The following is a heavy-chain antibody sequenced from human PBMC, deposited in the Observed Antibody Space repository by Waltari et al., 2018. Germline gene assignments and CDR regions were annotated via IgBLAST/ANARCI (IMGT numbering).Heavy chain of an antibody. CDR3: ARDLLYGDYPVTFFDY. CDR1: GYSISSGYY. D-gene: IGHD4-17*01. V-gene: IGHV4-38-2*02. J-gene: IGHJ4*02. CDR2: IYHSGST. Sequence: QVQLQESGPGLVKPSETLSLTCAVSGYSISSGYYWGWSRQHTGKGLEWIGSIYHSGSTYYNPSLKSRVTISVDTSKNRFSLKLSSVTAADTAVYYCARDLLYGDYPVTFFDYWGQGTLVTVSS.